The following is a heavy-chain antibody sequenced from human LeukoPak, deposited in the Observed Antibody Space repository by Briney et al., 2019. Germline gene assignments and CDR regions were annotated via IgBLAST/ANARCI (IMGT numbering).Heavy chain of an antibody. CDR1: GYSISSGYY. CDR3: ARKSSIVVVSFDY. Sequence: SGTLSLTCAVSGYSISSGYYWGWIRQPPGKGLEWIGSISHSGSTYYNPSLKSRVPISVDPSKNQFSLKLSSVTAADTAVYYWARKSSIVVVSFDYWGQGTLVTVSS. CDR2: ISHSGST. D-gene: IGHD2-2*01. J-gene: IGHJ4*02. V-gene: IGHV4-38-2*01.